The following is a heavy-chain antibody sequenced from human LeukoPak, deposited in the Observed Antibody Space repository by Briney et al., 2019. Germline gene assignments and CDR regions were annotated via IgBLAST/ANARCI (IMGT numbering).Heavy chain of an antibody. Sequence: GGSLRLSCADSGFTFSSYAMSWVRQAPGKGLEWVSSISGSSTRTYYADSVKGRFTISRDNSKNTLYLQMNSLRAEDTAVYYCAKLKGTIFGVVNNYFDYWGQGTLVTVSS. CDR2: ISGSSTRT. CDR3: AKLKGTIFGVVNNYFDY. J-gene: IGHJ4*02. D-gene: IGHD3-3*01. CDR1: GFTFSSYA. V-gene: IGHV3-23*01.